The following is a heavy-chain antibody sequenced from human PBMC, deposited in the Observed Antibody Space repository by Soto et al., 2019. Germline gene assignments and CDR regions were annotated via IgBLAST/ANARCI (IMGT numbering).Heavy chain of an antibody. J-gene: IGHJ3*01. CDR2: VYYSGTS. CDR1: GDSIRNSGHY. V-gene: IGHV4-39*01. D-gene: IGHD6-19*01. Sequence: QVHLQESGPRLVEPSETLSLTCTVSGDSIRNSGHYWGWVRQPPGKGLEWIGRVYYSGTSYRKPSFKSRLTLFFDTSKNQFSLKLTSVSAADTAIYYCARPATVAPPDAFQVWSQGTLVTVSS. CDR3: ARPATVAPPDAFQV.